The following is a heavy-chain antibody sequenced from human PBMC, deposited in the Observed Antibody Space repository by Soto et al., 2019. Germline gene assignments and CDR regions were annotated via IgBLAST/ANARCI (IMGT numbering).Heavy chain of an antibody. CDR3: ATSYGSGYRAFDY. J-gene: IGHJ4*02. Sequence: QVQLVQSGAEVKRPGSSVKVSCKASGDTFSFYSINWVRQAPGLGLEWMGRVNPILSMSNYAQRFQGRVTXTXDXXTSTAYMELSGLRPEDTAMYYCATSYGSGYRAFDYWGQGALVTVSS. D-gene: IGHD3-10*01. CDR1: GDTFSFYS. CDR2: VNPILSMS. V-gene: IGHV1-69*04.